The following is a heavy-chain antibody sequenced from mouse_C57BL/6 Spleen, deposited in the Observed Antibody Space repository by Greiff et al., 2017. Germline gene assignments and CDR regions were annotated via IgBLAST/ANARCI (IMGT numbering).Heavy chain of an antibody. D-gene: IGHD2-4*01. CDR3: ASSHYDYGLDY. V-gene: IGHV1-50*01. J-gene: IGHJ2*01. CDR2: IDPSDSYT. Sequence: VQLQQPGAELVKPGASVKLSCKASGYTFTSYWMQWVKQRPGQGLEWIGEIDPSDSYTNYNQKFKGKATLTVDTSSSTAYMQLSSLTSEDSAVYYCASSHYDYGLDYWGQGTTLTVSS. CDR1: GYTFTSYW.